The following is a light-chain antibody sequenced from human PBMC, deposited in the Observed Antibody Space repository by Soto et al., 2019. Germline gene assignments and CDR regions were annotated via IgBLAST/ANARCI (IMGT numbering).Light chain of an antibody. V-gene: IGKV1-5*03. J-gene: IGKJ1*01. CDR3: QQYTTWWT. Sequence: DIQLTQSPSTLSASVGDRVTITCRASQSINSWLAWYQQMPGKAPKLLIYKASSLDTGVPSRFSGTGSGTEFTLTISSLQPDDFATYYCQQYTTWWTFGQGTKVDIK. CDR1: QSINSW. CDR2: KAS.